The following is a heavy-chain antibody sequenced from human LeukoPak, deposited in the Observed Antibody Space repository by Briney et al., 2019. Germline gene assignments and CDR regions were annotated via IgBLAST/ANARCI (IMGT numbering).Heavy chain of an antibody. D-gene: IGHD2-2*01. V-gene: IGHV3-30*18. Sequence: GGSLRLSCAASGFTFSSYGMHWVRQAPGKGLEWVAVISYDGSTKYYADSVKGRFTISRDNSKNALYLQMNSLRAEDTAVYYCPKDLPPIIVVVPAAMDAFDIWGQGTMVTVSS. CDR3: PKDLPPIIVVVPAAMDAFDI. J-gene: IGHJ3*02. CDR2: ISYDGSTK. CDR1: GFTFSSYG.